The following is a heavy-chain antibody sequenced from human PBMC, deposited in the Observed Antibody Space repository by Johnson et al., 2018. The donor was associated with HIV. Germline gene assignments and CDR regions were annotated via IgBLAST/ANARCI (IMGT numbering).Heavy chain of an antibody. CDR1: GFNFDDYG. V-gene: IGHV3-30*02. J-gene: IGHJ3*02. Sequence: QMLLVESGGGVIRPGGSLRLSCEASGFNFDDYGMSWVRQVPGNGLEWVTFIQYDGTNKYYADSVKGRFTISRDNSKNTLYLQMYSLRAEDTAVYYCAKDLSYPKTRAFDIWGQGTMVTVSS. CDR3: AKDLSYPKTRAFDI. D-gene: IGHD2/OR15-2a*01. CDR2: IQYDGTNK.